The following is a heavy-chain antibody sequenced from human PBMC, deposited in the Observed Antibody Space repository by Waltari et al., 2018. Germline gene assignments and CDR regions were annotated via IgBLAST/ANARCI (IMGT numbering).Heavy chain of an antibody. J-gene: IGHJ4*02. CDR2: IYYSGST. V-gene: IGHV4-39*07. D-gene: IGHD6-13*01. Sequence: QVQLQESGPGLVKPSETLSLTCAVSGYSISSSSYYWGWIRQPPGKGLEWIGSIYYSGSTYYNPSLKSRVTISVDTSKNQFSLKLSSVTAADTAVYYCARVGLSAAAGRPLDYWGQGTLVTVSS. CDR1: GYSISSSSYY. CDR3: ARVGLSAAAGRPLDY.